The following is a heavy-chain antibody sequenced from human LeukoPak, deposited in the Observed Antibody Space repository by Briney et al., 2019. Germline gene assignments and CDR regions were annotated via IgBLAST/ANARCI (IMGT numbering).Heavy chain of an antibody. Sequence: GGSLRLSCEASGFIFSNFYMAWIRQAPGKGLEWLSYISGSADRIVYADSVKGRFTVSRDSAKNTLFLQMNSLGAEDTAVYYCLRDWRNGGFHPWGQGTLVTVSS. V-gene: IGHV3-11*01. D-gene: IGHD2-8*01. CDR2: ISGSADRI. CDR1: GFIFSNFY. J-gene: IGHJ5*02. CDR3: LRDWRNGGFHP.